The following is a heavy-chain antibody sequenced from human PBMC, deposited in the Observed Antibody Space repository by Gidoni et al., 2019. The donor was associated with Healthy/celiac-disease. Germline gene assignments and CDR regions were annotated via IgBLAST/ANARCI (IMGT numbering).Heavy chain of an antibody. D-gene: IGHD3-22*01. CDR1: GYSFTSYW. J-gene: IGHJ3*02. Sequence: EVQLVQSGAEVKKPGESLKISCKGSGYSFTSYWIGWVRQMPGKGLEWMGIIYPGYSDTRYSPSFQGQVTISADKSISTAYLQWSSLKASDTAMYYCARQGPLGGAMIVVRRDAFDIWGQGTMVTVSS. CDR2: IYPGYSDT. V-gene: IGHV5-51*01. CDR3: ARQGPLGGAMIVVRRDAFDI.